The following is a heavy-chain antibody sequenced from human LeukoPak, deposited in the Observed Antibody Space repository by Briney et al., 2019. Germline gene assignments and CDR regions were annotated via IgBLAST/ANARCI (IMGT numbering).Heavy chain of an antibody. D-gene: IGHD6-19*01. CDR1: GDSISAGNYY. CDR2: AYDTGST. CDR3: ARIVGSEGCSSGWYDY. J-gene: IGHJ4*02. V-gene: IGHV4-61*02. Sequence: PSQTLSLTCTVSGDSISAGNYYWSWIRQPAGKGLEWVGRAYDTGSTWHSPSLKNRVTISIDTSRNQFSLTLNSMTAADTAVYFCARIVGSEGCSSGWYDYWGPGILVTVSS.